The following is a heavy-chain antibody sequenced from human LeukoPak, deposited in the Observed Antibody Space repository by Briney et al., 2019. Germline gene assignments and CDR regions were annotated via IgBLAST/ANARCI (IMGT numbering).Heavy chain of an antibody. J-gene: IGHJ4*02. D-gene: IGHD6-19*01. CDR1: GGSISSDY. V-gene: IGHV4-59*03. CDR2: MFYGGST. Sequence: PSETLSLTCTVSGGSISSDYWSCIRQPPGKGLEWIGYMFYGGSTNYNPSLKSRLTISVDTSKNQFSLKLSSVTAADTAVYYCARTVAVAGRRDFDYWGQGTLVTVSS. CDR3: ARTVAVAGRRDFDY.